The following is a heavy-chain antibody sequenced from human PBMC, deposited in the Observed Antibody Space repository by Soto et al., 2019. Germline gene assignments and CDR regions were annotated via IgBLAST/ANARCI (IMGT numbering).Heavy chain of an antibody. CDR2: IYYSGST. J-gene: IGHJ6*02. Sequence: TVSGGSISSGGYYWSWIRQHPGKGLEWIGYIYYSGSTYYNPSLKSRVTISVDTSKNQFSLKLSSVTAADTAVYYCARGPSSPYYYYGMDVWGQGTTVTVSS. CDR3: ARGPSSPYYYYGMDV. D-gene: IGHD6-13*01. V-gene: IGHV4-31*03. CDR1: GGSISSGGYY.